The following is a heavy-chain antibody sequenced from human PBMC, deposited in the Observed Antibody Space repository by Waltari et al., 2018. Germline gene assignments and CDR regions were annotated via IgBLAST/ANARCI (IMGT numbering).Heavy chain of an antibody. CDR2: ISDAGGII. CDR1: GFTFSTYV. Sequence: EVQLLESGGGLVQQGGSLRLSCAASGFTFSTYVMNWVRQAPGKGLEWVSSISDAGGIINYADSVKGRFTISRDNSKNTLYLQMNSLRVDDTAVYYCARGSGVDSWGQGTLVTISS. J-gene: IGHJ4*02. CDR3: ARGSGVDS. V-gene: IGHV3-23*01. D-gene: IGHD7-27*01.